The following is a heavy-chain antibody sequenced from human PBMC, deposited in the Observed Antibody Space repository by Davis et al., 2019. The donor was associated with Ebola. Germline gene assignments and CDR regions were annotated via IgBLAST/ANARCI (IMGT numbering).Heavy chain of an antibody. CDR2: ISAYNGNT. CDR3: ATSGSGPGYRYYFDH. CDR1: GYTFTSYG. D-gene: IGHD6-19*01. J-gene: IGHJ4*02. Sequence: AASVKVSCKASGYTFTSYGISWVRQAPGQGLEWMGWISAYNGNTNYAQKFQGRVTMTTDTSTSTAYMELRSLRSDDTAVYYCATSGSGPGYRYYFDHWGQGTLVTVSS. V-gene: IGHV1-18*04.